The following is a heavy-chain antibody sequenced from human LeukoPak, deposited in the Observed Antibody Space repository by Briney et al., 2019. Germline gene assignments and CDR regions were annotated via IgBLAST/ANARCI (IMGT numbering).Heavy chain of an antibody. CDR3: AKGYNCFDP. V-gene: IGHV3-23*01. CDR1: GFTFSSYA. CDR2: ISCSGGSK. J-gene: IGHJ5*02. Sequence: PGGSLRLSCAASGFTFSSYAMHWVRQAPGKGLEWVSAISCSGGSKYYADSVKGRFTISRDNPKNTLYLQMNSLRAEDTAVYYCAKGYNCFDPWGQGTLVTVSS.